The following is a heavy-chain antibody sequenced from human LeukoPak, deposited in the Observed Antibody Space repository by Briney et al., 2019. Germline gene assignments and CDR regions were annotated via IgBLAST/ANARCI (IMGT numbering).Heavy chain of an antibody. CDR2: SYTSGST. J-gene: IGHJ4*02. D-gene: IGHD2-2*01. CDR1: GGSISIYY. V-gene: IGHV4-4*07. Sequence: PSETLSLTCTVSGGSISIYYWSWIRQPAAKGLEWIGRSYTSGSTNYNPSLKSRVTMSVDTSKNQFSLKLSSVTAADTAVYYCARGGDCSSTSCYADGFDYWGQGTLVTVSS. CDR3: ARGGDCSSTSCYADGFDY.